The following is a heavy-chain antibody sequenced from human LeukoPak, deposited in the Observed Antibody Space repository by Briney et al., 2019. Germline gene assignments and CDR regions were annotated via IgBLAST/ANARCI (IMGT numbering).Heavy chain of an antibody. V-gene: IGHV4-4*09. D-gene: IGHD6-19*01. CDR1: GGSISSYY. CDR3: ARGSGWNSFDP. Sequence: SETLSLTCTVSGGSISSYYWSWIRQPPGKGLEWIGRIYSSGWTDYNPPLKSRVSISIDTSKNHFSLKMSLATAADTALYYCARGSGWNSFDPWGQGTLVTVSS. J-gene: IGHJ5*02. CDR2: IYSSGWT.